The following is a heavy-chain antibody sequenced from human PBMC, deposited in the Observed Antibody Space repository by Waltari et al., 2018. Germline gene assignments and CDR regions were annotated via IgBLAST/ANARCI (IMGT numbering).Heavy chain of an antibody. Sequence: QVQLQQWGAGLLKPSESLSLTCAVYGGSFSGYYWSWIRQPPGKGLEWIGEINHSGSSNYNPSLKRRVTISVDTSKNQFSLKLSSVTAADTAVYYCAMGSRRYGSGSLNYWGQGTLVTVSS. V-gene: IGHV4-34*01. J-gene: IGHJ4*02. D-gene: IGHD3-10*01. CDR1: GGSFSGYY. CDR3: AMGSRRYGSGSLNY. CDR2: INHSGSS.